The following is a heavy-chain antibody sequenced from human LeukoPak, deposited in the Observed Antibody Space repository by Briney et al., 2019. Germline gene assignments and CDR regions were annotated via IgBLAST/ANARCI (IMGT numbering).Heavy chain of an antibody. CDR3: ARGTYCGGDCNSLGANYYFDF. Sequence: ASVKVSCKASGYTFTNYHIHWVRQAPGQGLEWMGIINPSEGSTIHAQKFQGRVTMTRATSTTTVYMGLSSLRSEDTAVYYCARGTYCGGDCNSLGANYYFDFWGQGSLVTVSS. D-gene: IGHD2-21*02. V-gene: IGHV1-46*01. CDR2: INPSEGST. J-gene: IGHJ4*02. CDR1: GYTFTNYH.